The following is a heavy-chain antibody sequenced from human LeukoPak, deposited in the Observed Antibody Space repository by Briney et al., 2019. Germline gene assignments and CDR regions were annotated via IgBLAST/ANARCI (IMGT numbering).Heavy chain of an antibody. CDR1: GYTFTSYD. CDR2: MNPNSGNT. D-gene: IGHD1-1*01. Sequence: GASVKVSCKASGYTFTSYDTNWVRQATGQGPEWMGWMNPNSGNTGYPQNFQGRVNITRNTSISTAYLELSSLRPEDTAVYYCARRSGATGTTLGYWGQGTLVTVSS. CDR3: ARRSGATGTTLGY. V-gene: IGHV1-8*03. J-gene: IGHJ4*02.